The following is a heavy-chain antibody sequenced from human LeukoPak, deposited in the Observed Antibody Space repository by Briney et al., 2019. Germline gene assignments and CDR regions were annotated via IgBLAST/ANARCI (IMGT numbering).Heavy chain of an antibody. CDR1: GFTFSNYA. CDR2: ISGIGRTT. V-gene: IGHV3-23*01. Sequence: GGSLRLSCAASGFTFSNYAMSWVRQAPGKGLEWVSGISGIGRTTYYADSVKGRFTISRDNSKNTLFLQMNSLRAEDTAVYYCARGGYSSSWYHFDYWGQGTLVTVSS. J-gene: IGHJ4*02. CDR3: ARGGYSSSWYHFDY. D-gene: IGHD6-13*01.